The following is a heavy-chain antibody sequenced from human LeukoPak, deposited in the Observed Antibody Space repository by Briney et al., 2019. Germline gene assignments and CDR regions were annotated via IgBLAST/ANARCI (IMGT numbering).Heavy chain of an antibody. V-gene: IGHV3-7*01. Sequence: GGSLRLSCLGSGFNFRYFWMSWVRQALGKGLEWVANINHDGRETYYADSVKGRFIISRDNAKDSLYLQMNSLRAEDAAVYYCAKGYIIAGRQWYLDLWGRGTLVGVSS. J-gene: IGHJ2*01. CDR1: GFNFRYFW. D-gene: IGHD6-13*01. CDR2: INHDGRET. CDR3: AKGYIIAGRQWYLDL.